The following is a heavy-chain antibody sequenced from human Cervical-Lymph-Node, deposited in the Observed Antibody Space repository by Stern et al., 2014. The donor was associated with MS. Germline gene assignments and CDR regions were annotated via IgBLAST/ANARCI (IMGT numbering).Heavy chain of an antibody. J-gene: IGHJ5*02. CDR3: ARGATQAFDP. CDR2: IYSSGST. Sequence: QVQLVESGPGLVKPSETLSLTCTVSGGSISSYYWSWIRQPPGKGLEWIGYIYSSGSTNYNPSLKSRVTISVDTSKNQFSLKLSSVTAADTAVYYCARGATQAFDPWGQGTLVTVSS. V-gene: IGHV4-59*01. CDR1: GGSISSYY.